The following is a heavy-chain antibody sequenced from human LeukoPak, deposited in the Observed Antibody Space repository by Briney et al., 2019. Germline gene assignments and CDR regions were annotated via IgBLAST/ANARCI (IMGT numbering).Heavy chain of an antibody. CDR2: TSLDGSNK. CDR1: GFSFTNYD. CDR3: ARENGYCSGSDCYSYFDS. V-gene: IGHV3-30-3*01. D-gene: IGHD2-15*01. J-gene: IGHJ4*02. Sequence: GRSLSLSCVASGFSFTNYDIHWVRQAPGRGLEWVAVTSLDGSNKLYTDTVRGRFIISRDNSKNTVYLQMDSLRAEDTAVYFCARENGYCSGSDCYSYFDSWGQGTLVTVSS.